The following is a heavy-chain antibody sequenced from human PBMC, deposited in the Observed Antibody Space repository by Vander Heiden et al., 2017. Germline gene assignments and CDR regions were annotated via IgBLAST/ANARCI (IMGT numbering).Heavy chain of an antibody. CDR2: IWYDGSNK. Sequence: QVQLLESGGGVVQPGSSLRLSSAASGFTFSSYGMHWVRQAPGKGLEWVAVIWYDGSNKYYADAVKGRFTISRDNSKNTLYLQRKSLRAEDKAVYYCARDRAAAGTLPFDPWGQGTLVTVSS. CDR1: GFTFSSYG. J-gene: IGHJ5*02. D-gene: IGHD6-13*01. CDR3: ARDRAAAGTLPFDP. V-gene: IGHV3-33*01.